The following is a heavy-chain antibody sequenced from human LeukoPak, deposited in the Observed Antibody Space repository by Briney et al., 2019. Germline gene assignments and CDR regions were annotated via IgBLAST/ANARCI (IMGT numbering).Heavy chain of an antibody. Sequence: SETLSLTCAVYGGSFSGYYWSWIRQPPGKGLEWIGEINHSGSTNYNPSLKSRVTLSVDTPKNQFSLKLSSVTAADTAVYYCARGYYYDSSGYYSFDYWGQGTLVTVSS. D-gene: IGHD3-22*01. CDR1: GGSFSGYY. CDR3: ARGYYYDSSGYYSFDY. V-gene: IGHV4-34*01. CDR2: INHSGST. J-gene: IGHJ4*02.